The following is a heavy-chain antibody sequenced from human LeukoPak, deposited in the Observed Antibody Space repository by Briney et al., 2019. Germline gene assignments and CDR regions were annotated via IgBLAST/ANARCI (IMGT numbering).Heavy chain of an antibody. CDR3: ARKGTRGYFDY. CDR1: GFTFSSYG. CDR2: INWNGRST. D-gene: IGHD3-10*01. V-gene: IGHV3-20*04. J-gene: IGHJ4*02. Sequence: PGRSLRLSCAASGFTFSSYGMHWVRQAPGKGLEWVSGINWNGRSTGYADSVKGRFTISRDNAKNSLYLQMNSLRAEDTALYYCARKGTRGYFDYWGQGTLVTVSS.